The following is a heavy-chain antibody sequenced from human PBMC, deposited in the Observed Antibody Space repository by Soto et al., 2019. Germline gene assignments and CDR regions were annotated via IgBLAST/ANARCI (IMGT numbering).Heavy chain of an antibody. CDR1: GFTFSSYG. J-gene: IGHJ4*02. Sequence: GGSLRLSCAASGFTFSSYGMHWVRQAPGKGLEWVAVISYDGSNKYYADSVKGRFTISRDNSKNTLYLQMNGLRAEDTAVYYCAKDLWVIVGATTLDPLDYWGQGTLVTVSS. D-gene: IGHD1-26*01. V-gene: IGHV3-30*18. CDR2: ISYDGSNK. CDR3: AKDLWVIVGATTLDPLDY.